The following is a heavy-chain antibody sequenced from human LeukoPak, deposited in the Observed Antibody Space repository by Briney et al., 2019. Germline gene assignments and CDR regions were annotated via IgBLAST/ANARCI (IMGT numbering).Heavy chain of an antibody. CDR2: IIPIFGTA. Sequence: GSSVKVSCKASGGTFSSYAISWVRQAPGQGLEWMGGIIPIFGTANYAQKFQGRVTITADESTSTAYMELSSLRSEDTAVYYCARGGYGSGSQPYYYYYYMDVWGKGTTVTISS. CDR1: GGTFSSYA. D-gene: IGHD3-10*01. V-gene: IGHV1-69*01. CDR3: ARGGYGSGSQPYYYYYYMDV. J-gene: IGHJ6*03.